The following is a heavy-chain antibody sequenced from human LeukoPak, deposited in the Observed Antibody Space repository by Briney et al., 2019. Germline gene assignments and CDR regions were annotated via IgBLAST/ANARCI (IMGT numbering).Heavy chain of an antibody. V-gene: IGHV3-53*01. CDR2: IYSGGST. CDR1: GFTVSSNY. J-gene: IGHJ4*02. D-gene: IGHD4-23*01. Sequence: GGSLRLSCAASGFTVSSNYMSWVRQAPGKGLEWVSVIYSGGSTYYADSVKGRFTISRDNSKNTLYLQMNSLRAEDTAVYYCAKDSMTVVTPGRANFDYWGQGTLVTVSS. CDR3: AKDSMTVVTPGRANFDY.